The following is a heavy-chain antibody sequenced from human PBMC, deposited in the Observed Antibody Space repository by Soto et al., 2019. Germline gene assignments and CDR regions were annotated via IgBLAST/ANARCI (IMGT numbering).Heavy chain of an antibody. CDR2: IYYSGST. V-gene: IGHV4-59*08. Sequence: SETLSLTCTVSGGSIISYYWSWIGQPPGKGLEWIGYIYYSGSTNYNPSLKRRVTISVDTSKNQFSLKLSSVTAADTAVYYCARRYGGAFDIWGHGTMIS. J-gene: IGHJ3*02. CDR1: GGSIISYY. CDR3: ARRYGGAFDI. D-gene: IGHD4-17*01.